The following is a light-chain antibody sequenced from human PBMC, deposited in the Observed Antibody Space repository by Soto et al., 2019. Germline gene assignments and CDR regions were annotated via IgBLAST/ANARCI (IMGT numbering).Light chain of an antibody. CDR1: SSDVGGYNY. V-gene: IGLV2-8*01. CDR3: SSYAGSNYYV. J-gene: IGLJ1*01. Sequence: QSVLTQPPSASGSPGQSVTISWTGTSSDVGGYNYVSWYQQHPGKAPKLMIYEVSKRPSGVPDRFSGSKSGNTASLTVSGLQAEDEADYYCSSYAGSNYYVFGTGTKVIV. CDR2: EVS.